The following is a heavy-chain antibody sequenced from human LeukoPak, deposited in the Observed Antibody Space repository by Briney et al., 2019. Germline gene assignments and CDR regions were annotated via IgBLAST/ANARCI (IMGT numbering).Heavy chain of an antibody. J-gene: IGHJ3*02. V-gene: IGHV3-7*02. CDR3: AGGYAPDAFDI. Sequence: GGSLRLSCAASGFTFSSYWMHWVRQAPGKGLEWVANIKQDGSEKYYVDSVKGRFTISRDNSKNSLYLQMNSLRAEDTAVYYCAGGYAPDAFDIWGQGTMVTVSS. CDR1: GFTFSSYW. CDR2: IKQDGSEK. D-gene: IGHD6-25*01.